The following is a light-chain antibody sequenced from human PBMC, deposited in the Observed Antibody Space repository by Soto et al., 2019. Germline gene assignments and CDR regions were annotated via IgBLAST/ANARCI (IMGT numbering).Light chain of an antibody. V-gene: IGKV3-20*01. CDR3: QHYGSSRT. CDR1: QGVGSNY. J-gene: IGKJ1*01. Sequence: EIVLTQSPGTLSLSPGERATLSCRASQGVGSNYLAWYPPKSGQAPRLLLYGTSSTATGIPERLSGSGSGTDFTLTISRLEPEDFAVGYCQHYGSSRTFGRGTKVDIK. CDR2: GTS.